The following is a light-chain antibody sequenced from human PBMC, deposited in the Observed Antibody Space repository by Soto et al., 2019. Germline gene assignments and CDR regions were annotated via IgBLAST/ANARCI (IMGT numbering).Light chain of an antibody. CDR1: SSDVGGYNY. CDR2: DVT. J-gene: IGLJ1*01. V-gene: IGLV2-14*01. Sequence: QSALTQPASVSGSPGQSITISCTGTSSDVGGYNYVSWYQQHPVKAPKLMIYDVTNRPSGVSDRLSGSKSGNTASLTISGLQAEDEADYYCSSHTSSSTPYVFGTGTKVTVL. CDR3: SSHTSSSTPYV.